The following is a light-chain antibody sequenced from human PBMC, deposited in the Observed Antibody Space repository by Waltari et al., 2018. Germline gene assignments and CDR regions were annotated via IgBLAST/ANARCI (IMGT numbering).Light chain of an antibody. CDR1: SSDVGGYNY. J-gene: IGLJ2*01. CDR2: DVS. CDR3: CSYAGSYTSHVV. V-gene: IGLV2-11*01. Sequence: QSALTQPRPVSGSPGQSVTISCTGTSSDVGGYNYVSWYQQHPGKAPKLMIYDVSKRPSGVPDRFSGSKSGNTASLTISGLQAEDEADYYCCSYAGSYTSHVVFGGGTKLTAL.